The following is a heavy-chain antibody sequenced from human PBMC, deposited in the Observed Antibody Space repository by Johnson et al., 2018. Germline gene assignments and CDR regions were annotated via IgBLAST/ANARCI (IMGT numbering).Heavy chain of an antibody. J-gene: IGHJ6*03. D-gene: IGHD3-10*01. CDR3: AKNSGGELVVGYMDV. Sequence: QVQLVESGGGVVQPGRSLRLSCAASGFTFSSYGMHWVRQAPGKGLEWVAVISYDGSNKYYADSVKGRFTISRNNSKNTLYLQMNSLGAEDTAVYYCAKNSGGELVVGYMDVWGKGTTVTVSS. CDR1: GFTFSSYG. CDR2: ISYDGSNK. V-gene: IGHV3-30*18.